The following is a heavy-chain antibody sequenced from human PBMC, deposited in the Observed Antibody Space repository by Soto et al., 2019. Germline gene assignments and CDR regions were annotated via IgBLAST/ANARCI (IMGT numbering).Heavy chain of an antibody. CDR2: ISWDGGSI. V-gene: IGHV3-43*01. J-gene: IGHJ5*01. CDR3: AKEGNGGSSLDS. CDR1: GFKFDGYM. D-gene: IGHD2-15*01. Sequence: EVQLVESGGGVVQPGGSLRLSCEASGFKFDGYMMHWVRQAPGRGLEWMSLISWDGGSIEYADSIKGRFTVSRDNSKKSLYLHMHSLTSDDTAFYFCAKEGNGGSSLDSWGQGTLVTVSS.